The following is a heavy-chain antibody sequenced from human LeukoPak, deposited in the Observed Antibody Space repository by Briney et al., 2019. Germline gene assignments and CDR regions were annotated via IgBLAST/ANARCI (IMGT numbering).Heavy chain of an antibody. CDR1: GYTFTSYD. D-gene: IGHD6-19*01. CDR3: TRDRGYGWYVSDH. Sequence: ASVKVSCKASGYTFTSYDINWVRQATGQGLEWMGWMSPNSGSTNYAQKFKGRVTMTRDTSISTTYMELNSLRSDDTALYYCTRDRGYGWYVSDHWGQGTLVTVSS. V-gene: IGHV1-2*02. J-gene: IGHJ4*02. CDR2: MSPNSGST.